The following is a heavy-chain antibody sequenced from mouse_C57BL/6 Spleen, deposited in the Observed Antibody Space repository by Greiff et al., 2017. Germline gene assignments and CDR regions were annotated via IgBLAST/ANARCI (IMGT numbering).Heavy chain of an antibody. CDR3: RRTGLTGTDD. Sequence: QVQLQQPGTELVKPGASVKLSCKASGYTFTSYWMHWVKQRPGQGLEWIGNINPSNDGTNYTEKFKSKAKLTVDKSSSTAYLQLSSLTAEDAAVYYWRRTGLTGTDDGGQGTTLTVSS. D-gene: IGHD4-1*01. J-gene: IGHJ2*01. CDR2: INPSNDGT. V-gene: IGHV1-53*01. CDR1: GYTFTSYW.